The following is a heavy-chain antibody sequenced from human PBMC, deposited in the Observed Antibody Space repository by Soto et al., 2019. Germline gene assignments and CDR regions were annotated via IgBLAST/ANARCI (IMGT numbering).Heavy chain of an antibody. D-gene: IGHD3-22*01. CDR1: GGTFSSYA. CDR2: IIPIFGTA. CDR3: ARAPGNYYDSSCYYFDY. V-gene: IGHV1-69*13. J-gene: IGHJ4*02. Sequence: SVKISCKASGGTFSSYAISWVRQAPGQGLEWMGGIIPIFGTANYAQKFQGRVTITADESTSTAYMELSSLRSEDTAVYYCARAPGNYYDSSCYYFDYWGQGTLVTVS.